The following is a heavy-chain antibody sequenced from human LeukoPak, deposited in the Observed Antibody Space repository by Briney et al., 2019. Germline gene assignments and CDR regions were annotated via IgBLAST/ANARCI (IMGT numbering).Heavy chain of an antibody. J-gene: IGHJ4*02. D-gene: IGHD1-26*01. Sequence: GGSLRLSCAASGFTFSSCWMTWVRQAPGKGLEWVANIKQDGNEKYYVDSVRGRFSISRDNAKNSVYLQMNSLRAEDTAVYYCARLMGERSLFDYWGQGVLVTVSS. V-gene: IGHV3-7*02. CDR3: ARLMGERSLFDY. CDR2: IKQDGNEK. CDR1: GFTFSSCW.